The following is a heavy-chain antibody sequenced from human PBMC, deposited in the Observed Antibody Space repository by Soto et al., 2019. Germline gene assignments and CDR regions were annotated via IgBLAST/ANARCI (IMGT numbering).Heavy chain of an antibody. V-gene: IGHV3-33*01. CDR2: IYYDGSSN. J-gene: IGHJ2*01. D-gene: IGHD2-2*01. CDR3: ARGPPISSNWYWYIDL. CDR1: GFTFSNCG. Sequence: QAQLAESGGGVVQPGRSLRLSCAASGFTFSNCGMHWVRQAPGKGLEWVAVIYYDGSSNYYADSVEGRFTISRDNSKTSLYLQMNSRRAEDTALYYWARGPPISSNWYWYIDLWGRGNLVTVST.